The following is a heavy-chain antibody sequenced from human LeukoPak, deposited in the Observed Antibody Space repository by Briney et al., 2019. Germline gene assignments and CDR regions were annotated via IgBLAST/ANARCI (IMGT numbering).Heavy chain of an antibody. CDR3: TTNYYYGSGTHFDY. CDR1: GFTFSSYW. Sequence: GGSLRLSCAASGFTFSSYWMHWVRQAPGKGLVWVSRINSDGSSTSYADSVKGRFTISRDSAKNTLYLQMSSLKAEDTAVYYCTTNYYYGSGTHFDYWGQGTLVTVSS. J-gene: IGHJ4*02. D-gene: IGHD3-10*01. V-gene: IGHV3-74*01. CDR2: INSDGSST.